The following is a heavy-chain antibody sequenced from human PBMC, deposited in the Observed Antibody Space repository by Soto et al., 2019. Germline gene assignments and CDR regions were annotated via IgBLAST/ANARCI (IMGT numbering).Heavy chain of an antibody. D-gene: IGHD4-17*01. J-gene: IGHJ4*02. CDR1: GFGFDEYG. Sequence: EVYLVESGGGVVRPGGSLRLSCAASGFGFDEYGMTWVRQGPGKGLEWVSTINRHGDSTAYADSVKGRFTISRENAKNSLYLQMNGLRAEDTAFYYYARDHKWGYEYGDYGDSWGQGTLVTVSS. CDR3: ARDHKWGYEYGDYGDS. V-gene: IGHV3-20*04. CDR2: INRHGDST.